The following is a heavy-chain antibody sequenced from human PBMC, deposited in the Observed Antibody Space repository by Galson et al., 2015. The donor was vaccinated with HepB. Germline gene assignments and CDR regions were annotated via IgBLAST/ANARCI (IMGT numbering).Heavy chain of an antibody. Sequence: SLRLSCAVSGLYFPDVWMTWVRQAPGKGLEWVGRIKSRIDGGTTDLAAAVKGRFTMSRDDSKTTVYLHMNSLKTEDTAVYYCTTRSHYTDYWGQGTLVTVSS. CDR3: TTRSHYTDY. J-gene: IGHJ4*02. CDR2: IKSRIDGGTT. CDR1: GLYFPDVW. V-gene: IGHV3-15*01.